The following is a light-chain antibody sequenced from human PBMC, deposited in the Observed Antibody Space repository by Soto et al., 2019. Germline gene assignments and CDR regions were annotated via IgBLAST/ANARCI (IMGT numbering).Light chain of an antibody. V-gene: IGKV1-39*01. CDR2: VAS. Sequence: DIQMTQSPSSLSASVGDRFTITCRASQSISTYLNWYQKKPGKAPKHLIYVASNLKDGVPSRFSGSGYGTDLTLTISNMKNEDFATYYCQQSYSNSWMFGQGTQVDIK. J-gene: IGKJ1*01. CDR3: QQSYSNSWM. CDR1: QSISTY.